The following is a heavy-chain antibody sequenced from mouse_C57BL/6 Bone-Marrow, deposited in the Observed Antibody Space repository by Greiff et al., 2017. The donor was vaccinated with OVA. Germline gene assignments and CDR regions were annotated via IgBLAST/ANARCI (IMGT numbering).Heavy chain of an antibody. V-gene: IGHV1-72*01. J-gene: IGHJ2*01. CDR2: IDPNSGGT. Sequence: QVHVKQSGAELVKPGASVKLSCKASGYTFTSYWMHWVKQRPGRGLEWIGRIDPNSGGTKYNEKFKSKATLTVDKPSSTAYMQLSSLTSEDSAVYYCASVSSFYYFDYWGQGTTLTVSS. CDR1: GYTFTSYW. CDR3: ASVSSFYYFDY.